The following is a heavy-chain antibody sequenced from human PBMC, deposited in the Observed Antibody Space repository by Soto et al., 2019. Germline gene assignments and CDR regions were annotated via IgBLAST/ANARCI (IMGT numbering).Heavy chain of an antibody. CDR1: GGSISHYY. CDR3: VSQRTTVITQAYFDY. D-gene: IGHD4-4*01. Sequence: SETLSLTCTVSGGSISHYYWSWIRQSPGKGLGWIGYAYYSGSTDYNPSLKSRVTISVDTSKNQFSLNLNSVTASDTAVYFCVSQRTTVITQAYFDYWGPGALVTVSS. V-gene: IGHV4-59*08. J-gene: IGHJ4*02. CDR2: AYYSGST.